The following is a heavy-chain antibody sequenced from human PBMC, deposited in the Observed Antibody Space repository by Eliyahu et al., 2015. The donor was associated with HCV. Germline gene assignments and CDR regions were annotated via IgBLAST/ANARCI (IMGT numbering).Heavy chain of an antibody. J-gene: IGHJ6*02. Sequence: QVQLVQSGAEVKKPGSSVKVSCKASGXTFSSYAISWVRQAPGQGLXXMGGXIPIIGTANYAQKFQGRVTITADESTSTAYMDLSSLRSEDTAVYYCARPRDNSRLYYYFGMDVWGQGTTVTVSS. CDR3: ARPRDNSRLYYYFGMDV. CDR1: GXTFSSYA. V-gene: IGHV1-69*01. CDR2: XIPIIGTA. D-gene: IGHD2-15*01.